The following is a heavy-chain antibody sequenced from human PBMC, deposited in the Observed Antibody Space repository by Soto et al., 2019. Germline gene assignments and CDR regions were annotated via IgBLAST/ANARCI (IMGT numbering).Heavy chain of an antibody. CDR2: IYHSGKT. D-gene: IGHD5-12*01. V-gene: IGHV4-30-2*01. CDR1: GDSSSSGIHS. CDR3: ARDRDGYDSGYFDS. J-gene: IGHJ4*01. Sequence: ASETLSLTCAVSGDSSSSGIHSWNWLGKPPGKGLEWIGYIYHSGKTYFNPTLKSRGSMSVDISKYQVSLALGSSSSADTAIYYRARDRDGYDSGYFDSWCHPTLVTVSS.